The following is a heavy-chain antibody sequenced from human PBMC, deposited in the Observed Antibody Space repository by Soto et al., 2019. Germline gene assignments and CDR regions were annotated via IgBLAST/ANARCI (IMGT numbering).Heavy chain of an antibody. D-gene: IGHD5-12*01. J-gene: IGHJ4*02. CDR1: GFSFRTYG. Sequence: PGGSLRLSCAASGFSFRTYGMHWVRQAPGKGLEWVAVISYDGSNQQYTDSVKGRFTISRDNTKNTLHLQMNSLRAEDTAVYYCAREEMATTAFDYWGQGTLVTVSS. CDR2: ISYDGSNQ. V-gene: IGHV3-30*03. CDR3: AREEMATTAFDY.